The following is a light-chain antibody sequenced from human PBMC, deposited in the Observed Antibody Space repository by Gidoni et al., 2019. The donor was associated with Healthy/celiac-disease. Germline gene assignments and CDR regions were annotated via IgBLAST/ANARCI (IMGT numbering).Light chain of an antibody. Sequence: DYQLTSSPSSLSASVGDRVTITCRASQSISSYLNWYQQKPGKAPKLLIYAASSLQSGVPSRFSGSGSGTDFTLTISSLQPEDFATYYCQQSYSTPHTFGQGTKLEIK. CDR2: AAS. V-gene: IGKV1-39*01. CDR1: QSISSY. CDR3: QQSYSTPHT. J-gene: IGKJ2*01.